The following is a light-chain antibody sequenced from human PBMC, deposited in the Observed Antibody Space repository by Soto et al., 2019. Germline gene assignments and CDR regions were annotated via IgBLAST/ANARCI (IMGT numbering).Light chain of an antibody. J-gene: IGLJ2*01. CDR1: SSDVGGYNY. CDR2: DVS. CDR3: SSYAGSNNYV. Sequence: QSALTQPPSASGSPGQSVNISCTGTSSDVGGYNYVSWYQQHPGKAPKLMIYDVSKRPSGVPDRFSGSKSGNAASLTVSGLQDEDEADYCCSSYAGSNNYVFGGGTKLTVL. V-gene: IGLV2-8*01.